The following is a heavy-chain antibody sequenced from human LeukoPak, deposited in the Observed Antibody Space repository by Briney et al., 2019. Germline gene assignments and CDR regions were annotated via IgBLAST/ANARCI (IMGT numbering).Heavy chain of an antibody. D-gene: IGHD3-9*01. Sequence: SETLSLTCAVYGGSFSGYYWSWIRQPPGKGLEWIGEINHSGSTNYNPSLKSRVTLSIDTSKNQFSLRLASVTAADTAVYYCAREILTGYSNIDYWGQGTLVTVSS. V-gene: IGHV4-34*01. CDR3: AREILTGYSNIDY. CDR1: GGSFSGYY. J-gene: IGHJ4*02. CDR2: INHSGST.